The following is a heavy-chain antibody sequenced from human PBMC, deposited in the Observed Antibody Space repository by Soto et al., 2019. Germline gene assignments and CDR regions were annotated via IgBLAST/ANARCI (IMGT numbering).Heavy chain of an antibody. Sequence: QVQLVQSGAEVKKPGSSVKVSCKASGGTFSSYAISWVRQAPGQGLEWMGGIIPIFVTANYAKKFQGRVTITADKSTSTAYMELSSLRSEDTAVYYCARAQDIVVVPAAPYYYYGMDVWGQGTTVTVSS. CDR3: ARAQDIVVVPAAPYYYYGMDV. CDR2: IIPIFVTA. V-gene: IGHV1-69*06. J-gene: IGHJ6*02. D-gene: IGHD2-2*01. CDR1: GGTFSSYA.